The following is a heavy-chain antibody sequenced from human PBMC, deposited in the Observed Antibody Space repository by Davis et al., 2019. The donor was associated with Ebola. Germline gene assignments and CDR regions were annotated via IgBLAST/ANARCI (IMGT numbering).Heavy chain of an antibody. CDR1: GFTFSNNW. J-gene: IGHJ6*02. Sequence: GESLKIPCTVSGFTFSNNWMSWVRQAPGKGLEWVAVISYDGSNKYYADSVKGRFTISRDNSKNTLYLQMNSLRAEDTAVYYCARDSSYDYVWGSYRPTYYYYGMDVWGQGTTVTVSS. V-gene: IGHV3-30-3*01. D-gene: IGHD3-16*02. CDR3: ARDSSYDYVWGSYRPTYYYYGMDV. CDR2: ISYDGSNK.